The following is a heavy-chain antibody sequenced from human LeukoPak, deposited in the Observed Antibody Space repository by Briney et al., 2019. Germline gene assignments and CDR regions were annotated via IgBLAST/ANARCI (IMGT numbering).Heavy chain of an antibody. CDR2: IYPGDSDT. J-gene: IGHJ4*02. CDR1: GYSFTSYR. D-gene: IGHD3-3*01. Sequence: GESLKISCKGSGYSFTSYRIGWVRQMTGKGLEWMGIIYPGDSDTRYSPSFQGQVTISADKSISTAYLQWSSLKASDTAMYYCAREGRGQRFLEWLRDFDYWGQGTLVTVSS. V-gene: IGHV5-51*01. CDR3: AREGRGQRFLEWLRDFDY.